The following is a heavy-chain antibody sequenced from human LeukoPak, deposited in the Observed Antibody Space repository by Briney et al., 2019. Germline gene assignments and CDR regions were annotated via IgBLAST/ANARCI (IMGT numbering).Heavy chain of an antibody. Sequence: PGASVKVSCKVSGYTPTELSIHWLRQAPGKGLEWMGGFDPEDGETIYAQKFQGRVTMTEDTSTDTAYMELSSLRSEDTALYYCATGWFGELFTKFWGQGTLVTVSS. D-gene: IGHD3-10*01. CDR3: ATGWFGELFTKF. CDR2: FDPEDGET. CDR1: GYTPTELS. V-gene: IGHV1-24*01. J-gene: IGHJ4*02.